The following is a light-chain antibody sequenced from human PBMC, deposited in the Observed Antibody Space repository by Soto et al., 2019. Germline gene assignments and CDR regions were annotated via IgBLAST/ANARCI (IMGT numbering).Light chain of an antibody. V-gene: IGKV1-33*01. CDR1: QDIKNY. Sequence: MTQSPLTLSASVGDRVTITCQASQDIKNYLNWYQQKPGKAPKLLMYLASTLETGVPSRFSGGGSGTHFTFTISNLQPEDIATYYCQQFDDLPRTFGGGTKVDIK. CDR2: LAS. CDR3: QQFDDLPRT. J-gene: IGKJ4*01.